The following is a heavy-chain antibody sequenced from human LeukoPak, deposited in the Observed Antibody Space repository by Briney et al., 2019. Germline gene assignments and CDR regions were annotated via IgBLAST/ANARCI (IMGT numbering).Heavy chain of an antibody. CDR1: GYTFTGYY. J-gene: IGHJ4*02. CDR2: INPNSGGT. V-gene: IGHV1-2*02. D-gene: IGHD3-9*01. Sequence: ASVKVSCKASGYTFTGYYMHWVRQAPGQGLEWMGWINPNSGGTNYAQKFQGRVTMTRDTSSSTAYMELSSLRSDDTAVYYCARDLRYFDRSTPGDYLGQGTLVTVSS. CDR3: ARDLRYFDRSTPGDY.